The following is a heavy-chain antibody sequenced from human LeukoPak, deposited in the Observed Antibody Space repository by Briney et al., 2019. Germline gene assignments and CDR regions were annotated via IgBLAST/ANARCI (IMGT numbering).Heavy chain of an antibody. J-gene: IGHJ4*02. CDR2: ISPSGSFI. CDR3: ANRGVNYDNSGYLY. CDR1: GFTFSSYG. D-gene: IGHD3-22*01. Sequence: GGSLRLSCAASGFTFSSYGMHWVRQAPGKGLEWISYISPSGSFIYYAYSVKGRFTMSRDNAKNSLYLQMHSLRAEDTALYYCANRGVNYDNSGYLYWGQGALVTVSS. V-gene: IGHV3-21*05.